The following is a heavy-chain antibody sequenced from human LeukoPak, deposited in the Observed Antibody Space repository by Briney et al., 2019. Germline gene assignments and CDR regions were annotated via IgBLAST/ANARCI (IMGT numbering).Heavy chain of an antibody. CDR1: GFTFSDYD. Sequence: GGSLRLSCAASGFTFSDYDMHWVRQAPGKRLEWVAVIWSDGSNKDYADSVKGRFIISRDNSKNTLYLQMNTLRADDTAVYYCARDLALYSSSAPFDYWGQGTLVTVSS. CDR3: ARDLALYSSSAPFDY. V-gene: IGHV3-33*01. CDR2: IWSDGSNK. J-gene: IGHJ4*02. D-gene: IGHD6-6*01.